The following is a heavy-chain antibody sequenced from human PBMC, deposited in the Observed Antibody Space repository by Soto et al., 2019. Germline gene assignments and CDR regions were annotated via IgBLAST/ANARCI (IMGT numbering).Heavy chain of an antibody. Sequence: EVQLVESGGGLVQPGGSLRLSCAASGFTVSSNYMSWVRQAPGKGLEWVSVIYSGGSTYYADSVKGRFTISRHNSKNTLYLQMTSLRAEDTAVYYCARATSVTTRAPDYWGQGTLVTVSS. CDR3: ARATSVTTRAPDY. CDR2: IYSGGST. V-gene: IGHV3-53*04. D-gene: IGHD4-17*01. CDR1: GFTVSSNY. J-gene: IGHJ4*02.